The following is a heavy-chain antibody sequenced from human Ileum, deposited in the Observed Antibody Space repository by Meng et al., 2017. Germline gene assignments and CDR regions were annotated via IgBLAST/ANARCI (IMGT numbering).Heavy chain of an antibody. CDR3: VSERRRSYFFDY. CDR1: GGSITSGDYY. CDR2: IFYTGAT. Sequence: VQLQESGPGLVKPSQTLSRNRTVSGGSITSGDYYWSWIRQPPGKGLEWIGYIFYTGATYSNPSLKSRVTVSLDTSKSQFSLKLSSVTAADTAIYYCVSERRRSYFFDYWGQGTLVTVSS. J-gene: IGHJ4*02. V-gene: IGHV4-30-4*01.